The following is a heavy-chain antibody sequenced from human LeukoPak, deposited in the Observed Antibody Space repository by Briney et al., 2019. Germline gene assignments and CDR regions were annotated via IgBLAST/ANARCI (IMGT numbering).Heavy chain of an antibody. CDR3: ARNYYDSSGSTFDY. Sequence: ASVKVSCKASGYTFTGYYMHWVRQAPGQGLEWMGRINPNSGGTNYAQKFQGRVTMTRDTSISTAYMELRSLRSDDTAVYYCARNYYDSSGSTFDYWGQGTLVTVSS. D-gene: IGHD3-22*01. CDR2: INPNSGGT. CDR1: GYTFTGYY. V-gene: IGHV1-2*06. J-gene: IGHJ4*02.